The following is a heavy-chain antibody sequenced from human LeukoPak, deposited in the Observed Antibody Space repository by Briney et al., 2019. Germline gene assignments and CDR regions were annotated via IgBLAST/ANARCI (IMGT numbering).Heavy chain of an antibody. D-gene: IGHD3-22*01. CDR1: GGSISSGDYY. CDR3: ARHPPLNYYDGFILVPGGWYFDL. J-gene: IGHJ2*01. CDR2: IYYSGST. Sequence: SETLSLTCTVSGGSISSGDYYWSWIRQPPGKGLEWIGYIYYSGSTYYNPSLKSRVTISVDTSKNQFSLKLSSVTAADTAVYYCARHPPLNYYDGFILVPGGWYFDLWGRGILVTVSS. V-gene: IGHV4-30-4*01.